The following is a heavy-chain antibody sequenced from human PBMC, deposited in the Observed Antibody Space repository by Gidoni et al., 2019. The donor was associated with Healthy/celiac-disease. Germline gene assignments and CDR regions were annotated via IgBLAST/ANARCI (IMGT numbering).Heavy chain of an antibody. Sequence: QVQLQESGPGLVKPSGTLSLTCAVSGGSISSSNWWSWVRQPPGKGLEWIGGFYHSGSTTYNPSLKSRVTISVDKSKNQFSLKLSSVTAADTAVYYCARDTYYYGSGSRYGMDVWGQGTTVTVSS. J-gene: IGHJ6*02. D-gene: IGHD3-10*01. V-gene: IGHV4-4*02. CDR2: FYHSGST. CDR3: ARDTYYYGSGSRYGMDV. CDR1: GGSISSSNW.